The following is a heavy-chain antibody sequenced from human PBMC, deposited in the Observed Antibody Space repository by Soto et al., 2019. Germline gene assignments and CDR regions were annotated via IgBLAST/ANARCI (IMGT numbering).Heavy chain of an antibody. D-gene: IGHD3-22*01. J-gene: IGHJ4*02. Sequence: GGSLRLSCAASGFTFSSYAMSWVRQAPGKGLEWVSAISGSGGSTYYADSVKGRFTISRDNSKNTLYLQMNSLRAEDTAVYYCAKDSRVRIYDSGGYSPYWGQGTLVTVSS. CDR3: AKDSRVRIYDSGGYSPY. V-gene: IGHV3-23*01. CDR2: ISGSGGST. CDR1: GFTFSSYA.